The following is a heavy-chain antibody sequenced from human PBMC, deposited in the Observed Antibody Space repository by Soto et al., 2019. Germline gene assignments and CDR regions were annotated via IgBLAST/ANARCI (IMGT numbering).Heavy chain of an antibody. CDR1: GGTFSSYT. Sequence: QVQLVQSGAEVKKPGSSVKVSCKASGGTFSSYTISWVRQAPGQGLEWMGRIIPILGIANYAQKFQGRVTITTDKSTGTAYMELSSLRSDDTAVYYCAREGGIAAAGADYYYYGMDVWGQGTTVTVSS. CDR2: IIPILGIA. J-gene: IGHJ6*02. CDR3: AREGGIAAAGADYYYYGMDV. V-gene: IGHV1-69*08. D-gene: IGHD6-13*01.